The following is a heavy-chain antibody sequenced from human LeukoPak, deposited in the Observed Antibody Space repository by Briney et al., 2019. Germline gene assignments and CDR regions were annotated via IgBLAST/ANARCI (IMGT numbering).Heavy chain of an antibody. Sequence: TSETLSLTCTVSAGSISSGGYYCTWVRQHPGKGLEWIGYIYYSESSSYNPSLKSRASISLDTSQNQFSLKLSSVTAADTAVYYCASVRCTSSSCYQGGFDIWGQGTMVTVSS. D-gene: IGHD2-2*01. CDR3: ASVRCTSSSCYQGGFDI. CDR2: IYYSESS. V-gene: IGHV4-31*03. CDR1: AGSISSGGYY. J-gene: IGHJ3*02.